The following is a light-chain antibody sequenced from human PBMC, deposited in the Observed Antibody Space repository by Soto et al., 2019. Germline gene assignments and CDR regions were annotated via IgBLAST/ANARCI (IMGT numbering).Light chain of an antibody. J-gene: IGKJ5*01. CDR2: GAS. CDR1: QNVLSN. CDR3: QQYNNWPIT. V-gene: IGKV3-15*01. Sequence: EIVMTQSPGTLSVSPGERVTLSCRASQNVLSNLAWYQQKPGQAPRLLIYGASTRATGLPARFSGSGSGTQFTLTISSLQSGDFAVYYCQQYNNWPITFGQGTRLEIK.